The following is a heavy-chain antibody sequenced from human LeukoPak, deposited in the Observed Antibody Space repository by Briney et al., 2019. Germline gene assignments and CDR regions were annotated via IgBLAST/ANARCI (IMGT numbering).Heavy chain of an antibody. V-gene: IGHV3-11*04. CDR2: ISSSGSPI. CDR1: GFVFSDYY. CDR3: AKGGSGSYKGRRLYFDY. D-gene: IGHD3-10*01. Sequence: PGGSLRLSCAASGFVFSDYYMSWIRQAPGKGLEWVSYISSSGSPIYYAESVKGRFTISRDNAKNSLYLQMNSLRAEDTAVYYCAKGGSGSYKGRRLYFDYWGQGTLVTVSS. J-gene: IGHJ4*02.